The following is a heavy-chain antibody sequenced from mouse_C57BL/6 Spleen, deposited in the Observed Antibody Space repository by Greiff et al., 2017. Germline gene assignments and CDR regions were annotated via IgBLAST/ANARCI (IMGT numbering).Heavy chain of an antibody. CDR1: GFTFSDYG. D-gene: IGHD1-3*01. CDR3: TRTLFYYFGY. J-gene: IGHJ2*01. CDR2: ISSGSSTI. V-gene: IGHV5-17*01. Sequence: EVQLVESGGGLVKPGGSLKLSCAASGFTFSDYGMHWVRQAPEKGLEWVAYISSGSSTIYYADTVKGRFTISRDNAKNTLFLQMTSLRSEDTAMYYCTRTLFYYFGYWGQGTTLTVSS.